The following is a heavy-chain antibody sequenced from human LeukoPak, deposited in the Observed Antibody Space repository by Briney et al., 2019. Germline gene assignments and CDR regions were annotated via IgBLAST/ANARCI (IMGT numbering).Heavy chain of an antibody. D-gene: IGHD5-12*01. V-gene: IGHV3-23*01. CDR2: ISGSGGST. CDR1: GFTFSSYA. J-gene: IGHJ4*02. CDR3: ARGTYIVATPDY. Sequence: PGGSLRLSCAASGFTFSSYAMSWVRQAPGKGLEWVSAISGSGGSTYYADSVKGRFTISRDNAKNSLYLQMNSLRAEDTAVYYCARGTYIVATPDYWGQGTLVTVSS.